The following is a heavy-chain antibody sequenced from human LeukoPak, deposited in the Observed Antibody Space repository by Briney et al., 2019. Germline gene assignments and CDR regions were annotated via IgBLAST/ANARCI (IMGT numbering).Heavy chain of an antibody. CDR3: AKPIPSYGDYSDY. CDR2: INHSGST. CDR1: GGSFSGYY. V-gene: IGHV4-34*01. Sequence: PSETLSLTCAVYGGSFSGYYWSWIRQPPGKGLEWIGEINHSGSTNYNPSLKSRVTISVDTSKNQLSLKLSSVTAADTAVYYCAKPIPSYGDYSDYWGQGTLVTVSS. D-gene: IGHD4-17*01. J-gene: IGHJ4*02.